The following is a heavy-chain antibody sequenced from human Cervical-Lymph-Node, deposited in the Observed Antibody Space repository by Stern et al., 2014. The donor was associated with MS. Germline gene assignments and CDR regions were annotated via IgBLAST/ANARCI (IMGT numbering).Heavy chain of an antibody. D-gene: IGHD6-19*01. V-gene: IGHV4-30-4*01. CDR3: ARDFTVAGSFDY. CDR1: GGSISGGDSY. J-gene: IGHJ4*02. Sequence: QVQLQESGPGLVRPAQTLSLTCTVSGGSISGGDSYWGWIRQPPGKGLEWIGYIDNSGTTYYNPALKSRLTISIDTSKNQFSLRLTSVTAADTAVYYCARDFTVAGSFDYWGQGTLVTVSS. CDR2: IDNSGTT.